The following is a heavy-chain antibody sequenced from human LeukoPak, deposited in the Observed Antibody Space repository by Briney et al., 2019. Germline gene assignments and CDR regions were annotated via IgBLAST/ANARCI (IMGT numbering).Heavy chain of an antibody. CDR2: ISYDGSNK. D-gene: IGHD6-19*01. J-gene: IGHJ4*02. V-gene: IGHV3-30-3*01. CDR3: ARDFNQWIAVAGKIDY. CDR1: GFTFSSYA. Sequence: GGSLRLSCAASGFTFSSYAMHWVRQAPGKGLEWVAVISYDGSNKYYADSVKGRFTISRDNSKNTLYLQMNSLRAEDTAVYYCARDFNQWIAVAGKIDYWGQGTLVTVSS.